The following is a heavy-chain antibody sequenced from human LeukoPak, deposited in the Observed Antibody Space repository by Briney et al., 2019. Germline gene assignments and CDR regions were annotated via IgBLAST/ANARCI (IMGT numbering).Heavy chain of an antibody. Sequence: GRSLRLSCTASGFTFGDYAMSWVRQAPGKGLEWVGFIRSKAYGGTTEYAASVKGRFTISRGDSKSIAYLQMNSLKTEDTAVYYCTREEYQQYYYGMDVWGQGTTVTVSS. CDR2: IRSKAYGGTT. CDR1: GFTFGDYA. V-gene: IGHV3-49*04. CDR3: TREEYQQYYYGMDV. D-gene: IGHD2-2*01. J-gene: IGHJ6*02.